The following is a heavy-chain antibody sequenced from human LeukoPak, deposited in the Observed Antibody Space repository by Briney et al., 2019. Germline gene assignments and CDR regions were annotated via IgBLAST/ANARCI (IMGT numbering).Heavy chain of an antibody. CDR2: IKQDGSEK. CDR3: ARDYDYGGTRQGFDP. Sequence: PGGSLRLSCAASGFTFSSYWMSWVRQAPGKGLEWVANIKQDGSEKYYVDSVKGRFTISRDNAKNSLYLQMNCLRAEDTAVYYCARDYDYGGTRQGFDPWGQGTLVTVSS. D-gene: IGHD4-23*01. J-gene: IGHJ5*02. V-gene: IGHV3-7*01. CDR1: GFTFSSYW.